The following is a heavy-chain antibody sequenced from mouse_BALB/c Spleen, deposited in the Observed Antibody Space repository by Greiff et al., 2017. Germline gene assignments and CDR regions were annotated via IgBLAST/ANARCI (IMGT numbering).Heavy chain of an antibody. CDR2: INPSNGGT. Sequence: VQLQQPGAELVKPGASVKLSCKASGYTFTSYYMYWVKQRPGQGLEWIGGINPSNGGTNFNEKFKSKATLTVDKSSSTAYMQLSSLTSEDSAVYYCTRSGGNYVGYWGQGTTLTVSS. CDR1: GYTFTSYY. J-gene: IGHJ2*01. CDR3: TRSGGNYVGY. V-gene: IGHV1S81*02. D-gene: IGHD3-1*01.